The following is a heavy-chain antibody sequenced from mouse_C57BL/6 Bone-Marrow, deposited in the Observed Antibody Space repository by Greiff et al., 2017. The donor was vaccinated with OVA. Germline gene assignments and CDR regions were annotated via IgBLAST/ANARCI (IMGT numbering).Heavy chain of an antibody. CDR3: ARDPFITTVVANFDY. D-gene: IGHD1-1*01. CDR2: ISYDGSN. V-gene: IGHV3-6*01. J-gene: IGHJ2*01. Sequence: EVKVEESGPGLVKPSQSLSLTCSVTGYSITSGYYWNWIRQFPGNKLEWMGYISYDGSNNYNPSLKNRISITRDTSKNQFFLKLNSVTTEDTATYYCARDPFITTVVANFDYWGQGTTLTVSS. CDR1: GYSITSGYY.